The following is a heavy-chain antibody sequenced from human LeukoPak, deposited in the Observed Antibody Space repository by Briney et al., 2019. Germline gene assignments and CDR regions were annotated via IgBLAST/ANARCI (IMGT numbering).Heavy chain of an antibody. D-gene: IGHD3-10*01. CDR1: GGSISSSSYY. CDR2: IYYSGST. V-gene: IGHV4-39*07. J-gene: IGHJ4*02. Sequence: SETLSLTCTVSGGSISSSSYYWGWIRQPPGKGLEWIGSIYYSGSTYYNPSLKSRVTISVDTSKNQFSLKLSSVTAADTAVYYCARRLRYYYGSLDYWGQGTLVTVSS. CDR3: ARRLRYYYGSLDY.